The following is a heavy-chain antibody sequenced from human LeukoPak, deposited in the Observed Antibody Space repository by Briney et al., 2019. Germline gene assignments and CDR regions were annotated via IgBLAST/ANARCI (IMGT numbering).Heavy chain of an antibody. D-gene: IGHD3-3*01. CDR2: ISGSGGST. Sequence: GGSLRLSCAASRFTFSNYAMSWVRQAPGKGLEWVSTISGSGGSTNYADSVKGRFTISRDNSGNTLYLQMNSLRAEDTAVYYCARDRSNYDFWSGYYFGPLQHWGQGTLVTVSS. CDR3: ARDRSNYDFWSGYYFGPLQH. V-gene: IGHV3-23*01. J-gene: IGHJ1*01. CDR1: RFTFSNYA.